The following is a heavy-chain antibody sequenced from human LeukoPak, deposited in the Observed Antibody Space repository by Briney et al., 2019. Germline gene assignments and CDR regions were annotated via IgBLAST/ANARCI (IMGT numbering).Heavy chain of an antibody. J-gene: IGHJ5*02. Sequence: PSETLSLTCAVYGGSFSGYYWSWIRQPPGKGLEWIGEINHSGSTNYNPSLKSRVTISVDTSENQFSLKLSSVTAADTAVYYCARGQCGGDCYSTNWFDPWGQGTLVTVSS. D-gene: IGHD2-21*02. CDR3: ARGQCGGDCYSTNWFDP. V-gene: IGHV4-34*01. CDR2: INHSGST. CDR1: GGSFSGYY.